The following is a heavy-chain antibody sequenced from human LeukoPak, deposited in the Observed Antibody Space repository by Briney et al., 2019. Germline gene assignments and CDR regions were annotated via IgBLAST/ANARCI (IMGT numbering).Heavy chain of an antibody. CDR2: INHSGST. CDR3: ARGHTRISMIRGSRSSYYFDY. V-gene: IGHV4-34*01. J-gene: IGHJ4*02. D-gene: IGHD3-10*01. CDR1: GGSFSGYY. Sequence: SETLSLTCAVYGGSFSGYYWSWIRQPPGKGLEWIGEINHSGSTTSLKSRVTISVDTSKNQFSLKLSSVTAADTAVYYCARGHTRISMIRGSRSSYYFDYWGQGTLVTVSS.